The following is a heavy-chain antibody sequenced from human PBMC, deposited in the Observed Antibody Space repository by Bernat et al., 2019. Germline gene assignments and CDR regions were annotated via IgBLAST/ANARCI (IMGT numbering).Heavy chain of an antibody. CDR1: GFTFSSYA. D-gene: IGHD3-10*01. Sequence: EVQLLESGGGLVQPGGSLRLSCAASGFTFSSYAMSWVRQAPGKGLEWVSAISGSGGTTYYAASVKGRFTISRDNTKNTLYLQMNSLRAEDTAVYYCAKGSGYYGSGSFNFDYWGQGTLVTVSS. J-gene: IGHJ4*02. CDR2: ISGSGGTT. V-gene: IGHV3-23*01. CDR3: AKGSGYYGSGSFNFDY.